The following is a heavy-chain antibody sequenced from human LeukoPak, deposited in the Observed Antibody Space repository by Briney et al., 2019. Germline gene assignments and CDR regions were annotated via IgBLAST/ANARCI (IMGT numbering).Heavy chain of an antibody. CDR2: IYSGGST. CDR1: GFTVSSNY. CDR3: ASLVGSGWFYFDY. V-gene: IGHV3-66*01. J-gene: IGHJ4*02. Sequence: EGSLRLSCAASGFTVSSNYMSWVRQAPGKGLEWVSVIYSGGSTYYADSVKGRFTISRDNSKNTLYLQMNSLRAEDTAVYYCASLVGSGWFYFDYWGQGTLVTVSS. D-gene: IGHD6-19*01.